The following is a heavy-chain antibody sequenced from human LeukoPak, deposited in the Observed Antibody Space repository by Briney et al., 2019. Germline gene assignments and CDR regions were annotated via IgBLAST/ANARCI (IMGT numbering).Heavy chain of an antibody. Sequence: ASVKVSCKASGYTFTSYYLHWVRQAPGQGLEWMGIINPSGGRTSNAQKFQGRVTMTRDMSTSTVYMELSSLRSEDTAVYYCARDEVPYGSGSYYRYWGQGTLVTVSS. CDR3: ARDEVPYGSGSYYRY. CDR2: INPSGGRT. CDR1: GYTFTSYY. V-gene: IGHV1-46*01. D-gene: IGHD3-10*01. J-gene: IGHJ4*02.